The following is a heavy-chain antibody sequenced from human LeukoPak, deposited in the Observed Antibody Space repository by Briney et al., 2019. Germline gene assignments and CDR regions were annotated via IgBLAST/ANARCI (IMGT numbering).Heavy chain of an antibody. CDR1: GFTFSSYW. CDR2: IKQDGSEK. V-gene: IGHV3-7*03. CDR3: AKSSSPMVVVVISDSYFDL. D-gene: IGHD3-22*01. Sequence: PGGSLRLSCAASGFTFSSYWMSWVRQAPGKGPEWVANIKQDGSEKYYVDSVKGRFTISRDNAKNSLYLQMNGLRLEDMALYYCAKSSSPMVVVVISDSYFDLWGRGTLVTVSS. J-gene: IGHJ2*01.